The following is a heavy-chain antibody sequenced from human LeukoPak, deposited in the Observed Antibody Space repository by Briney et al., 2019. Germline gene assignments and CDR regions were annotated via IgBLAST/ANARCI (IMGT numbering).Heavy chain of an antibody. V-gene: IGHV4-34*01. J-gene: IGHJ3*02. CDR2: INHSGST. D-gene: IGHD2-15*01. CDR3: ARADIVVDAFDI. CDR1: GGSFSGYY. Sequence: SSETLSLTCAVYGGSFSGYYWSWIRPPPGKGLEWIGEINHSGSTNYNPSLKSRVTISVDTSKNQFSLKLSSVTAADTAVYYCARADIVVDAFDIWGQGTMVTVSS.